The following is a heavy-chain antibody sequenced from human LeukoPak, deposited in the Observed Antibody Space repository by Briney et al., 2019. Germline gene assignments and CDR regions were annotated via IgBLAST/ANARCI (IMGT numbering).Heavy chain of an antibody. V-gene: IGHV4-34*01. CDR3: ARGPTFTIFGVVRAYGMDV. J-gene: IGHJ6*02. CDR2: INHSGST. Sequence: PSETLSLTCAVYGGSFSGYYWSWIRQPPGKGLEWIGEINHSGSTNYNPSLKSRVTISVDTSKNQFSLKLSSMTAADTAVYYCARGPTFTIFGVVRAYGMDVWGQGTTVTVSS. CDR1: GGSFSGYY. D-gene: IGHD3-3*01.